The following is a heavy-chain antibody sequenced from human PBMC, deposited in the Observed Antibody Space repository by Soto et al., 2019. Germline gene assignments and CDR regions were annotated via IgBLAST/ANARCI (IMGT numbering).Heavy chain of an antibody. CDR2: IWYDGSNK. V-gene: IGHV3-33*01. CDR3: ARWGDYRALEY. D-gene: IGHD4-17*01. CDR1: GFTFRSHG. Sequence: GGSLRLSCAASGFTFRSHGMHWVRQAPGKGLEWVAVIWYDGSNKYYADSVKGRFTISRDNSKNTLYLEMNSLRAEDTAVYYCARWGDYRALEYWGQGTRVTVSS. J-gene: IGHJ4*02.